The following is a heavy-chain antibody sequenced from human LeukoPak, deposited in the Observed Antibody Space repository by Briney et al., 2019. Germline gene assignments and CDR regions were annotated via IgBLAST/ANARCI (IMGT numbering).Heavy chain of an antibody. D-gene: IGHD6-6*01. J-gene: IGHJ5*02. V-gene: IGHV4-31*03. Sequence: SETLSLTCTVSGGSISSGGYYWSWIRQHPGKGLEWIGYIYYSGSTYYNPSLKSRVTISVDTSKNQFSLKLSSVTAADTAVYYCARARSIAVWFDPWGQGTLVTVSS. CDR3: ARARSIAVWFDP. CDR2: IYYSGST. CDR1: GGSISSGGYY.